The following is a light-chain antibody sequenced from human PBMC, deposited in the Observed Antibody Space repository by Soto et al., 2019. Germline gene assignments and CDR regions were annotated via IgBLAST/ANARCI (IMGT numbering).Light chain of an antibody. V-gene: IGLV2-8*01. CDR2: EVT. J-gene: IGLJ1*01. CDR1: SSDVGGYNY. CDR3: SSYAGDNNLYI. Sequence: QSVLTQPPSASGSPGQSVTISCTGTSSDVGGYNYVSWYQQHPGKAPKLMIYEVTKRPSGVPDRFSGSKSGNTASPTVSGLHAEDEADYYCSSYAGDNNLYIFGTGTKLTVL.